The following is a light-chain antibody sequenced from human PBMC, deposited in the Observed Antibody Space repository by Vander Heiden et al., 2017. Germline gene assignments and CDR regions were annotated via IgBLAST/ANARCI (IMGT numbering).Light chain of an antibody. J-gene: IGKJ1*01. Sequence: DIQLTQSPSSVSASVGDRVTITCRASQGFSSWLAWYQQKPGKAPKLLIYAASSLQSGVPSRVSRRGSGTDFTLTISSLQPEDFATYYCQQANSFPWTFGQGTKVEIK. CDR1: QGFSSW. CDR3: QQANSFPWT. V-gene: IGKV1-12*01. CDR2: AAS.